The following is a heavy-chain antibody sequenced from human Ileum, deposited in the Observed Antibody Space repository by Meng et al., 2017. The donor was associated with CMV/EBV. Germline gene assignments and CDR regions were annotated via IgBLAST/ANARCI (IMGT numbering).Heavy chain of an antibody. CDR2: ISGSGGGT. D-gene: IGHD1-14*01. Sequence: GGSLRLSCAASGFTFSSYAMSWVRQAPGKGLEWVSGISGSGGGTYYADSVKGRFTISRDNSKNTLYLQMNSLRAEDTAVYYCAKGDPVAPDPRYFQHWGQGTLVTVSS. CDR3: AKGDPVAPDPRYFQH. J-gene: IGHJ1*01. CDR1: GFTFSSYA. V-gene: IGHV3-23*01.